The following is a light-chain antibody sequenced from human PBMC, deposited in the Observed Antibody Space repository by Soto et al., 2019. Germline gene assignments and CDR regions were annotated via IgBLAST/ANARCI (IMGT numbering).Light chain of an antibody. V-gene: IGLV2-23*02. Sequence: QSALTQPASVSGSPGQSITISCTGTSSDVGSYNLVSWYQQHPGKAPKLMIYEVSKPPSGVSNRFSGSKSGNTASLTISGLQAEDEADYYCCSYAGSSTYLVVFGGGTKLTVL. CDR3: CSYAGSSTYLVV. CDR2: EVS. J-gene: IGLJ2*01. CDR1: SSDVGSYNL.